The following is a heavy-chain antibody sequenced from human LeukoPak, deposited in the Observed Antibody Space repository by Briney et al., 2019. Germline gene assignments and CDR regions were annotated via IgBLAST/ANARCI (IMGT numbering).Heavy chain of an antibody. CDR1: GFTFSSYA. D-gene: IGHD3-16*01. Sequence: GGSLRLSCAASGFTFSSYAMHWVRQAPGKGLEWVAVISYDGSNKYYADSVKGRFTISRDNSKNTLYLQMNSLRAEDTAVYYCASSQALGAFDIWGQGTMVTVSS. CDR3: ASSQALGAFDI. V-gene: IGHV3-30*04. J-gene: IGHJ3*02. CDR2: ISYDGSNK.